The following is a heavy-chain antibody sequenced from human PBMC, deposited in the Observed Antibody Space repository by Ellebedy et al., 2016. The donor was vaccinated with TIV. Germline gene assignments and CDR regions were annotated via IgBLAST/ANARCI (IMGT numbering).Heavy chain of an antibody. J-gene: IGHJ4*02. V-gene: IGHV1-18*01. Sequence: AASVKVSCKASGYSFTSYGISWVRQAPGQGLEWMGWISANNGNTKYPQKLQGRVTMTTDTSTSTAYMELRSLRSDDTAVYYCARDGRYYDILTGYYRFWGQGTLVTVSS. D-gene: IGHD3-9*01. CDR2: ISANNGNT. CDR1: GYSFTSYG. CDR3: ARDGRYYDILTGYYRF.